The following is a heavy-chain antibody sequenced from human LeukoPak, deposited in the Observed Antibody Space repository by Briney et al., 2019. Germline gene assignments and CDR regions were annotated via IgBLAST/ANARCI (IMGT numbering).Heavy chain of an antibody. D-gene: IGHD3-16*02. V-gene: IGHV3-21*03. CDR1: GYTFIHNS. CDR3: VSGNDPDSTWENYRLDAFDI. CDR2: ISITSDYI. J-gene: IGHJ3*02. Sequence: GGSLRLSSAAPGYTFIHNSVNWVREAPGKRLGWVSSISITSDYIYYADSVKGRFTISRDNTKSSLYLQMNSLRAEDTAVYYCVSGNDPDSTWENYRLDAFDIWGQGTTVIVSS.